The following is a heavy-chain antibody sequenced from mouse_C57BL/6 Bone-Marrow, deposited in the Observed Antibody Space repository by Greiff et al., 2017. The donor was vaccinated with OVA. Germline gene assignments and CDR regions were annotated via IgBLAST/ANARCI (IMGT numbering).Heavy chain of an antibody. CDR1: GYTFTSYW. J-gene: IGHJ3*01. D-gene: IGHD1-1*01. V-gene: IGHV1-64*01. CDR2: IHPNSGST. Sequence: QVQLQQPGAELVKPGASVQLSCKASGYTFTSYWMHWVKQRPGQGLEWIGMIHPNSGSTNYNEKFKSKATLTVDKSSSTAYMQLSSLTSEDSAVYYCARGYYGSSYGVGFAYWGQGTLVTVSA. CDR3: ARGYYGSSYGVGFAY.